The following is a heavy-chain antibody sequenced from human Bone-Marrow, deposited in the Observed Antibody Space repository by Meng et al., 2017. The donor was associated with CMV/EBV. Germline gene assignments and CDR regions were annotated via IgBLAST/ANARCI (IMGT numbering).Heavy chain of an antibody. CDR3: ARGGYDFWSGYYDYYYYGMDV. D-gene: IGHD3-3*01. Sequence: GESLKISCAASGFTFSSYAMHWVRQAPGKGLEWVAVISYDGSNKYYADSVKGRFTISRDNSKNTLYLQMNSLRAEDTAVYYCARGGYDFWSGYYDYYYYGMDVWGQGTTVTGSS. J-gene: IGHJ6*02. CDR2: ISYDGSNK. V-gene: IGHV3-30-3*01. CDR1: GFTFSSYA.